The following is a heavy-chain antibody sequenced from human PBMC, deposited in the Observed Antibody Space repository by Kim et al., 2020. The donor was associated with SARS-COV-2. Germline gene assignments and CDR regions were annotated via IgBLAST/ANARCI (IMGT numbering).Heavy chain of an antibody. Sequence: GGSLRLSCAASGFTFDDYAMHWVRQAPGKGLEWVSGISWNSGSIGYADSVKGRFTISRDNAKNSLYLQMNSLRAEDTALYYCAPSLAPGIDWLGWFDPWG. CDR1: GFTFDDYA. J-gene: IGHJ5*02. V-gene: IGHV3-9*01. CDR3: APSLAPGIDWLGWFDP. CDR2: ISWNSGSI. D-gene: IGHD5-12*01.